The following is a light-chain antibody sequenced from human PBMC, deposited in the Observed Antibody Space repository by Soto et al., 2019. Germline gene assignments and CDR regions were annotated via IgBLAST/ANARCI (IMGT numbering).Light chain of an antibody. V-gene: IGKV1-9*01. Sequence: DFQLTQSPSFLSASVGDRVTITCRASLGISTYLAWYQQKPGKAPNLLIYAASTLQSGVPSRFSGSGSGTEFTLTISSLQAEDFATYYCQQVNTYTFGPGTKVDIK. J-gene: IGKJ3*01. CDR1: LGISTY. CDR3: QQVNTYT. CDR2: AAS.